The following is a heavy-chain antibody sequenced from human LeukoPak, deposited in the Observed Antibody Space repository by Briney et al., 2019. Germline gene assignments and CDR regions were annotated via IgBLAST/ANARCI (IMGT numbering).Heavy chain of an antibody. V-gene: IGHV3-23*01. Sequence: GGSLRLSCAASGFTLSSYAMSWVRQAPGKGLEWVSAISGSGGSTYYADSVKGRFTISRDNSKNTLYLQMNSLRAEDTAVYYCAKAYYYDSSGYYNGRSGEFDYWGQGTLVTVSS. CDR1: GFTLSSYA. CDR3: AKAYYYDSSGYYNGRSGEFDY. J-gene: IGHJ4*02. D-gene: IGHD3-22*01. CDR2: ISGSGGST.